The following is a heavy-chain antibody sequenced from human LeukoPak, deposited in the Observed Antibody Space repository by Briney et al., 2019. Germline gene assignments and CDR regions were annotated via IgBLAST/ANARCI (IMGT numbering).Heavy chain of an antibody. Sequence: SETLSLTCTVSGGSISSYYWSWMRQPPGKGLEWIGYIYYSGGTNYNPSLKSRVTISVDTSKNQFSLKLSSVTAADTAVYYCARDLDYYGSGSYDYWGQGSLVTVSS. V-gene: IGHV4-59*01. D-gene: IGHD3-10*01. J-gene: IGHJ4*02. CDR3: ARDLDYYGSGSYDY. CDR1: GGSISSYY. CDR2: IYYSGGT.